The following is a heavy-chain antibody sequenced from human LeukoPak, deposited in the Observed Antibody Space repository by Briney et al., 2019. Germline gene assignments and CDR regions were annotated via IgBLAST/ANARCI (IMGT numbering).Heavy chain of an antibody. CDR1: GGSISSSSYY. CDR2: IYYSGST. V-gene: IGHV4-39*01. Sequence: SETLSLTCTVSGGSISSSSYYWSWIRQPPGKGLEWIGSIYYSGSTYYNPSLKSRVTISVDTSKNQFSLKLSSVTAADTSVYYCARLPTGPFDYWGQGTLVTVSS. J-gene: IGHJ4*02. CDR3: ARLPTGPFDY.